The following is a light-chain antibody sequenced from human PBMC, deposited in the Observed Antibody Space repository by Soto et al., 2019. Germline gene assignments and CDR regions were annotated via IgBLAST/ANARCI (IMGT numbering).Light chain of an antibody. J-gene: IGKJ5*01. CDR1: QSVSSN. CDR3: QQYKNWPLIT. V-gene: IGKV3D-15*01. CDR2: DAS. Sequence: EVVFTHSPCTLSLSPGERATLSCRASQSVSSNLAWYQQKPGQAPRLLIYDASNRATGIPARFSGSGSGTDFTLTVSSLQSEDFAVYYCQQYKNWPLITFGQGTRLEN.